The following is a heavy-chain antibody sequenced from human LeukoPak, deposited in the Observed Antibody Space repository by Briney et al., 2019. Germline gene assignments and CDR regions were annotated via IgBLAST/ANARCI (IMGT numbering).Heavy chain of an antibody. CDR1: GGSISSGDYY. CDR3: ARENRVYYDRPKDAFDI. J-gene: IGHJ3*02. Sequence: SQTLSLTCTVSGGSISSGDYYWSWIRQPPGKGLEWIGYIYYSGSTYYNPSLKSRVTISVDTSKNQFSLKLSSVTAADTAVYCCARENRVYYDRPKDAFDIWGQGTMVTVSS. V-gene: IGHV4-30-4*08. CDR2: IYYSGST. D-gene: IGHD3-22*01.